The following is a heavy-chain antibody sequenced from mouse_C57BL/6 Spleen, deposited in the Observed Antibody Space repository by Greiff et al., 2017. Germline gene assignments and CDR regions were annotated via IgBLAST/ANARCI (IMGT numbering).Heavy chain of an antibody. D-gene: IGHD1-1*01. J-gene: IGHJ2*01. Sequence: QVQLQQSGPGLVQPSQSLSITCTVSGFSFTSYGVHWVRQSPGKGLEWLGVIWSGGSTDYNAAFISRLSISKDNSKGQVFLKMNSLQADDTAIYYCARNKGLAEDYFDYWGQGTTLTVSS. CDR1: GFSFTSYG. CDR3: ARNKGLAEDYFDY. CDR2: IWSGGST. V-gene: IGHV2-2*01.